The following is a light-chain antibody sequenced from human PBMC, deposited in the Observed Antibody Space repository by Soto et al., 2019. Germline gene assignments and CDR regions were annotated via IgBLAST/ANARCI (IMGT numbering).Light chain of an antibody. CDR2: DAS. V-gene: IGKV1-5*01. Sequence: DIQMTQSPSTLSASVGDRVSITCRASQSVGNSLAWYQQRPGKAPKLLIFDASTLESGVPSKFSGSXSGTEFTLTISSLQPDDCATYYCQHSNSYEEAFAQGTKVDI. CDR1: QSVGNS. CDR3: QHSNSYEEA. J-gene: IGKJ1*01.